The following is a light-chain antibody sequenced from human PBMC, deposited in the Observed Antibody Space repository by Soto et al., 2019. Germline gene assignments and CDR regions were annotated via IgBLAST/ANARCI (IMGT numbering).Light chain of an antibody. Sequence: QSALTQPRSVSGSPGQSVTISCTGTSSDVGGYNYVSWYQQHPGKAPKLMIYDVSKRPSGVPDRFSGYKSGNTASLTISGLQAEDEADYYCCSYAGSYTLFGGGTQLTVL. V-gene: IGLV2-11*01. J-gene: IGLJ2*01. CDR2: DVS. CDR3: CSYAGSYTL. CDR1: SSDVGGYNY.